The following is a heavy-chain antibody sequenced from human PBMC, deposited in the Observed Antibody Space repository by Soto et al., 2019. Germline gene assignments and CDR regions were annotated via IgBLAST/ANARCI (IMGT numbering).Heavy chain of an antibody. CDR3: AKRPTSTGFGDPFDI. Sequence: EVQLLESGGDLVQPGGSLRLSCAASGFTFSTYAMSWVRQAPGKGLEWVSTISSSGGNTYYTDSVKGLFTISRDNAKNTLYLQMNSLRAEDTAIYYCAKRPTSTGFGDPFDIWGQGTMVTVSS. V-gene: IGHV3-23*01. J-gene: IGHJ3*02. CDR1: GFTFSTYA. D-gene: IGHD3-10*01. CDR2: ISSSGGNT.